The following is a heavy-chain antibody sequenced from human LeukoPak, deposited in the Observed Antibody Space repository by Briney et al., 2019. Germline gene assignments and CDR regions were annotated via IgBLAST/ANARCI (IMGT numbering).Heavy chain of an antibody. D-gene: IGHD3-10*01. CDR1: GGTFSSYA. J-gene: IGHJ4*02. CDR3: ARAERYGSGSYPLYYFDF. Sequence: SVKVSCKASGGTFSSYAISWVRQAPGQGLEWMGGIIPIFGTANYAQKFQGRVTITADESTSTAYMELSSLRSEDTAVYYCARAERYGSGSYPLYYFDFWGQGTLVTVSS. V-gene: IGHV1-69*13. CDR2: IIPIFGTA.